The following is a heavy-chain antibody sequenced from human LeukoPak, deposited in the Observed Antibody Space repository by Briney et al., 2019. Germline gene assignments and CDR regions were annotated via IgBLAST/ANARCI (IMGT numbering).Heavy chain of an antibody. CDR1: GYTFTSYA. CDR2: INTNTGNP. CDR3: ASTSGSTIYDYYYGMDV. V-gene: IGHV7-4-1*02. Sequence: ASVKVSCKASGYTFTSYAMNWVRQAPVQGLEWMGWINTNTGNPTYAQGFTGRFVFSLDTSVSTAYLQISSLKAEDTAVYYCASTSGSTIYDYYYGMDVWGQGTTVTVSS. J-gene: IGHJ6*02. D-gene: IGHD1-26*01.